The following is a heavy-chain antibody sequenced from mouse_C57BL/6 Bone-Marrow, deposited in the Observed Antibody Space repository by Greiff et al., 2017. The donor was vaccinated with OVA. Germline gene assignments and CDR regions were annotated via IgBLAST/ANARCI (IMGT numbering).Heavy chain of an antibody. CDR1: GYSITSGYY. J-gene: IGHJ1*03. V-gene: IGHV3-6*01. CDR2: ISYDGSN. CDR3: ARDAPPRGYWYFDV. Sequence: EVKLLESGPGLVKPSQSLSLTCSVPGYSITSGYYWNWIRQFPGNKLEWMGYISYDGSNNYNPSLKNRISITRDTSKNQFFLKLKSVTTEDTATDYCARDAPPRGYWYFDVWGTGTTVTVSS.